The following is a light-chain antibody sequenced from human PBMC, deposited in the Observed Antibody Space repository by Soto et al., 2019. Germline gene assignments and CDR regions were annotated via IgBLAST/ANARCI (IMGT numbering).Light chain of an antibody. J-gene: IGKJ5*01. V-gene: IGKV3-11*01. Sequence: EIVLTQSPATLSLSPEERATLSCRASQSVSNYLGWYQQKPGQAPRLLIYDASTRATGIPARFSGSGSGTDFTLTISSLEPEDFAVYYCQQRSKWPITVGQGTRLEIK. CDR1: QSVSNY. CDR2: DAS. CDR3: QQRSKWPIT.